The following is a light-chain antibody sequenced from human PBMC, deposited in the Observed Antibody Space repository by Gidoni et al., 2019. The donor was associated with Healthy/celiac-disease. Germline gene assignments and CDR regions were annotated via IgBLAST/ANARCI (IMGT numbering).Light chain of an antibody. J-gene: IGKJ2*01. CDR1: QSVSSK. CDR2: GAS. CDR3: QQYNNWPPYT. Sequence: ERVMTQSAATLSVSPGERATLSCRASQSVSSKFAWYQQKPGQAPSLLIYGASTRATGSPARFSGSGSGTEFTLTISSLQSEAFAVYYCQQYNNWPPYTFGQGTKLEIK. V-gene: IGKV3-15*01.